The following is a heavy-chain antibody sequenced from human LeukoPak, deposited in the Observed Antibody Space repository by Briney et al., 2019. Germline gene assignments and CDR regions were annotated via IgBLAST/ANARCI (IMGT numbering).Heavy chain of an antibody. CDR2: INPNSGGT. Sequence: ASVKVSCKASGYTFTGYYMHWVRQSPGQGLEWMGWINPNSGGTNYAQKFQGRVTMTRDTSISTAYMELSRLRSDDTAVYYCARARGGKGYFDLWGRGTLVTVSS. D-gene: IGHD4-23*01. V-gene: IGHV1-2*02. CDR1: GYTFTGYY. CDR3: ARARGGKGYFDL. J-gene: IGHJ2*01.